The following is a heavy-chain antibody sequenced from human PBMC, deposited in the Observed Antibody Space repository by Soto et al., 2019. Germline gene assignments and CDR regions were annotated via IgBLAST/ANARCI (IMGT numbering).Heavy chain of an antibody. D-gene: IGHD3-10*01. V-gene: IGHV3-23*01. J-gene: IGHJ4*02. CDR1: GFTFSTYA. CDR3: AKHFVNGEVDY. Sequence: EVQLLESGGGLVQPGGSLRLSCAASGFTFSTYAMSWVRQPPGKGLEWVSIVSDGGSDAFYADSVKGRFAISRDNSNNTLYLQMTSLTAEATAVYYCAKHFVNGEVDYWGQGTPVTVSS. CDR2: VSDGGSDA.